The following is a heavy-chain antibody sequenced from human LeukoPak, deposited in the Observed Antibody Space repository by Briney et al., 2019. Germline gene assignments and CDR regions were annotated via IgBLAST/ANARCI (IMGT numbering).Heavy chain of an antibody. J-gene: IGHJ3*02. CDR2: IYCTGGT. V-gene: IGHV4-39*01. Sequence: SETLSLTCSVSGGSITSSSYYCAWIRQPPGKGLEWIGSIYCTGGTYYNPSLKSRLTISLGTSRNQFSLKLNSVTAADTAVYYCARGGGAGRAFDIWGQGTMVTVSS. D-gene: IGHD1-26*01. CDR1: GGSITSSSYY. CDR3: ARGGGAGRAFDI.